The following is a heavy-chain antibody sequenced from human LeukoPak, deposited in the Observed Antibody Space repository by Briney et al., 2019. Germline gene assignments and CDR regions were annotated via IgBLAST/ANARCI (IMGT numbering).Heavy chain of an antibody. J-gene: IGHJ4*02. CDR1: GDSLSRDSYY. D-gene: IGHD3-22*01. Sequence: SETLSLTCTLPGDSLSRDSYYWSWIRQPPGKGLEWIAYIYYSGSTKYNPSLKSRVTITVDPSKNQFSLKLSSVTAADTAVYYCARDSRGYYDSSGYFDYWGQGTLVTVSS. V-gene: IGHV4-61*01. CDR2: IYYSGST. CDR3: ARDSRGYYDSSGYFDY.